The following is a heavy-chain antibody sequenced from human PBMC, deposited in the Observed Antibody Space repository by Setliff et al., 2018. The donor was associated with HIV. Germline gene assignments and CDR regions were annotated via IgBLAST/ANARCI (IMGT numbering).Heavy chain of an antibody. CDR1: GDTFSNYG. V-gene: IGHV1-69*10. J-gene: IGHJ4*02. CDR2: VIPILDIT. D-gene: IGHD3-10*01. Sequence: SVKVSCKASGDTFSNYGLNWVRQAPGQGPEWMGGVIPILDITNYAQNFWGRLTISADESTSTTYMELKNLRYEDTAVYYCARSQGDYSGSGQDYNAISAFDKWGQGTLVTVSS. CDR3: ARSQGDYSGSGQDYNAISAFDK.